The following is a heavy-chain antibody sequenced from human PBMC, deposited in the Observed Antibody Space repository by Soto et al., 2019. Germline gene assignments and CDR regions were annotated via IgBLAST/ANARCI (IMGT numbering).Heavy chain of an antibody. CDR3: ARECGGDCSNAFDL. D-gene: IGHD2-21*01. V-gene: IGHV3-66*01. J-gene: IGHJ3*01. CDR1: GFTVSSNY. CDR2: LYSGAGT. Sequence: VKLVESGGGLDQPGGSLRLSCAASGFTVSSNYMNWVRQAPGKGLEWLSVLYSGAGTYYADSVKDRFTISRDNSKNTLYLQLNSLRAEDTAIYYCARECGGDCSNAFDLWGQGTMVTVSP.